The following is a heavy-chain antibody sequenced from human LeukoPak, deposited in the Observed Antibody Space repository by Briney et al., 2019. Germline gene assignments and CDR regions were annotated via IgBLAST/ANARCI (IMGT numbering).Heavy chain of an antibody. CDR1: GFTFSSYA. V-gene: IGHV3-23*01. D-gene: IGHD6-13*01. CDR2: ISGSGGSA. CDR3: AKDRVAAAGHFDY. J-gene: IGHJ4*02. Sequence: GRSLRLSCAASGFTFSSYAMSWVRQAPGKGLEWVSAISGSGGSAYYADSVKGRFTISRDNSKNTLYLQMNSLRAEDTAVYYCAKDRVAAAGHFDYWGQGTLVTVSS.